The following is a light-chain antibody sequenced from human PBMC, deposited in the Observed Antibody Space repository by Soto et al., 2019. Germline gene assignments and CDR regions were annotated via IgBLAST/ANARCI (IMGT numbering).Light chain of an antibody. CDR2: GAS. CDR1: QSVRSN. CDR3: QQYNNWPGT. Sequence: EIVMTQSPATLSVSPGERATLSCRASQSVRSNLAWYQQKPGQAPSLLVYGASTRATGIPARFSGIGSGTEFTLTVSSLQSEDFAIYYCQQYNNWPGTFGQGTKVDIK. V-gene: IGKV3-15*01. J-gene: IGKJ1*01.